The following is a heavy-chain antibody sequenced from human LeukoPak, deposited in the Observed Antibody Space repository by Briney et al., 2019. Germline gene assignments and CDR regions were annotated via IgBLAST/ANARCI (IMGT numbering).Heavy chain of an antibody. CDR3: ARHTGYCSDGSCYGDF. Sequence: GESLKISCKGSEYTFHSYWIAWVRQMPGKGLEWMGIIYPGDSDTRYSPSFQGQVTISADKSIRTAYLQWSSLKALDTAMYYCARHTGYCSDGSCYGDFWGQGTLVTVSS. D-gene: IGHD2-15*01. CDR2: IYPGDSDT. J-gene: IGHJ4*02. CDR1: EYTFHSYW. V-gene: IGHV5-51*01.